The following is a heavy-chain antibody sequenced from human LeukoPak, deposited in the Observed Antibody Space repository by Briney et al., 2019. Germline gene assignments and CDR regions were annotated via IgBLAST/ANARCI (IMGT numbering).Heavy chain of an antibody. J-gene: IGHJ4*02. D-gene: IGHD5-24*01. Sequence: ETLSLTCAVYGGSFSGYYWSWIRQPAGKGLEWIGRIYTSGSTNYNPSLKSRVTISVDTSKNQFSLKLSSVTAADTAVYYCAREMATNPKTCFDYWGQGTLVTVSS. V-gene: IGHV4-4*07. CDR3: AREMATNPKTCFDY. CDR2: IYTSGST. CDR1: GGSFSGYY.